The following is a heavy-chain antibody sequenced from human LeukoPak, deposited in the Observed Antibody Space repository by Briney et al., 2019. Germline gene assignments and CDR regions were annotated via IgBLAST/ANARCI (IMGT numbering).Heavy chain of an antibody. CDR2: IYYSGST. CDR3: AGNGGSYTFDI. V-gene: IGHV4-59*01. CDR1: GGSISTYY. D-gene: IGHD1-26*01. Sequence: SETLSLTCTVSGGSISTYYWSWIRQPPGKGLEWIGYIYYSGSTNYNPSLRSRVTISVDTSKNQFSLKLSSVTAADTAVYYCAGNGGSYTFDIWGQGTMVTVSS. J-gene: IGHJ3*02.